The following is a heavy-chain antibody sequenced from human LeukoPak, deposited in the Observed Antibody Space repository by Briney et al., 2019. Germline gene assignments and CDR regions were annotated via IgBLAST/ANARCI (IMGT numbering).Heavy chain of an antibody. CDR1: GGSFSGYY. D-gene: IGHD2-15*01. V-gene: IGHV4-34*01. CDR3: ARRGLRWFDP. J-gene: IGHJ5*02. Sequence: PSETLSLTCAVYGGSFSGYYWSWFRQPPGKGLEWIGEINHSGSTNYNPSLKSRVTISVDTSKNQFSLKLSSVTAADTAVYYCARRGLRWFDPWGQGTLVTVSS. CDR2: INHSGST.